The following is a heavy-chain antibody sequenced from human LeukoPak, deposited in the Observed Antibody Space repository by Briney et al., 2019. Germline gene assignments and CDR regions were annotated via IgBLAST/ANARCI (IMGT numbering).Heavy chain of an antibody. V-gene: IGHV3-72*01. Sequence: PGGSLRLSCAASGFVFSDHNMDWVRQAPGKGLEWVGRSKNRVNLHGTEYAASVKDRFTISRDEVKSSLYLQMNSLRAENTAVYYCARDFKRGSYSYYFDYWGQGTLVTVSS. CDR2: SKNRVNLHGT. CDR1: GFVFSDHN. J-gene: IGHJ4*02. D-gene: IGHD1-26*01. CDR3: ARDFKRGSYSYYFDY.